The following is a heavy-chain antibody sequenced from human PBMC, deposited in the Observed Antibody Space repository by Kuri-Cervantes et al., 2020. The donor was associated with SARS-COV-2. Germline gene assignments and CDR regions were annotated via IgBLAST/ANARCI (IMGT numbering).Heavy chain of an antibody. CDR1: GGSLSTYY. D-gene: IGHD6-13*01. V-gene: IGHV4-59*08. J-gene: IGHJ4*02. CDR2: IYYSGST. Sequence: GSLRLSCTVSGGSLSTYYWSWIRQPPGKGLEWIGYIYYSGSTNYNPSLKSRVTISVDTSKNQFSLKLSSVTAADTAVYYCARLVRRQLFFDYWGQGTLVTVSS. CDR3: ARLVRRQLFFDY.